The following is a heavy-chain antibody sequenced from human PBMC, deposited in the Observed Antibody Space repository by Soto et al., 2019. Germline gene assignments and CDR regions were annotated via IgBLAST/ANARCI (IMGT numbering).Heavy chain of an antibody. CDR2: ISAYNGNT. J-gene: IGHJ5*02. CDR1: GYTFTSYG. CDR3: ARRIAAAGTYNWFDP. D-gene: IGHD6-13*01. V-gene: IGHV1-18*01. Sequence: ASVKVSCKASGYTFTSYGISWVRQAPGQGLEWMGWISAYNGNTNYAQKLQGRVTMTTDTSTSTAYMELRSLRSDDTAVYYCARRIAAAGTYNWFDPWGQGTLVTVSS.